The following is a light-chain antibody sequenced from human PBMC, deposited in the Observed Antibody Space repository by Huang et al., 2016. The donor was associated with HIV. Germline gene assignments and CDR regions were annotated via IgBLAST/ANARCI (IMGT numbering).Light chain of an antibody. CDR2: DAS. CDR3: QQRSNWPTYT. Sequence: EIVLTQSPATLSLSPGERATLSCRTSQSVTRYLAWYQQRSGQAPRLPIYDASIRATGIPARFSGSGSGTDFTLTISSLEPEDFAVYYCQQRSNWPTYTFGQGTKLEIK. V-gene: IGKV3-11*01. CDR1: QSVTRY. J-gene: IGKJ2*01.